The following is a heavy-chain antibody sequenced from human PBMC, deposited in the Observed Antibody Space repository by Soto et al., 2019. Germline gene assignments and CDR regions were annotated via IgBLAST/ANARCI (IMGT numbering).Heavy chain of an antibody. J-gene: IGHJ6*02. CDR1: GGSFSGYY. CDR3: ARLAGLYCSSTICSSVYYHDVMDV. CDR2: INHSGST. V-gene: IGHV4-34*01. Sequence: PSETLSLTCAVYGGSFSGYYWSWIRQPPGKGLEWIGEINHSGSTNYNPSLKSRVTISVDPSKNHFSLKLSSVTAADTAVYYCARLAGLYCSSTICSSVYYHDVMDVSGQGTTVTVS. D-gene: IGHD2-2*01.